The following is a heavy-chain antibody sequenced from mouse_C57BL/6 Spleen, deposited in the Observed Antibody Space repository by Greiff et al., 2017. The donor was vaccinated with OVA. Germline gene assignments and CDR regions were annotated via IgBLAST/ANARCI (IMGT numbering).Heavy chain of an antibody. CDR1: GYTFTDYE. Sequence: QVQLQQSGAELVRPGASVTLSCKASGYTFTDYEMHWVKQTPVHGLEWIGAIDPETGGTAYNQKFKGKAILTADKSSSTAYMELRSLTSEDSAVCYGTRWAAYDIKEGYWGQGTTLTVSS. CDR2: IDPETGGT. D-gene: IGHD2-5*01. V-gene: IGHV1-15*01. CDR3: TRWAAYDIKEGY. J-gene: IGHJ2*01.